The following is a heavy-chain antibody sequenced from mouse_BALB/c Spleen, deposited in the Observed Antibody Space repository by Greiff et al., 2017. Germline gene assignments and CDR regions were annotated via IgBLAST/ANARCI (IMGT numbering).Heavy chain of an antibody. Sequence: VKLQQPGAELVRPGASVKLSCKASGYSFTSYYMYWVKQRPGQGLEWIGGINPSNGGTNFNEKFKSKATLTVDKSSSTAYMQLSSLTSEDSAVYYCTRSFPRGYFDVWGAGTTVTVSS. J-gene: IGHJ1*01. CDR3: TRSFPRGYFDV. CDR1: GYSFTSYY. CDR2: INPSNGGT. V-gene: IGHV1S81*02.